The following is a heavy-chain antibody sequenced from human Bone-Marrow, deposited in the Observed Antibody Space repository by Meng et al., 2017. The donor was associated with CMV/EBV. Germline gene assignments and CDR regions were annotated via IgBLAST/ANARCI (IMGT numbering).Heavy chain of an antibody. CDR1: GYTFTNYD. CDR2: MNPNSGDI. D-gene: IGHD3-9*01. Sequence: ASVKVSCKASGYTFTNYDINWVRQATGQGLEWMGWMNPNSGDIGYAPKFQDRVTMTRHTSISTAYMELSSLRSEDTAVYYCAGERNYDILTGYYPPVDWGQGTLVTVSS. CDR3: AGERNYDILTGYYPPVD. J-gene: IGHJ4*02. V-gene: IGHV1-8*01.